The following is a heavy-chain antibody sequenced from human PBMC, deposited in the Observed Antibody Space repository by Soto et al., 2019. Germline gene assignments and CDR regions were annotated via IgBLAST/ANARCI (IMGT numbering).Heavy chain of an antibody. J-gene: IGHJ4*02. CDR1: GFMFNNYA. Sequence: GSLRLSCAASGFMFNNYAMSWVRQAPGKGLEWVSTVSVSGGTTYYADSLKGRFTISRDNSKKTVYLQMNRLRADDTAIYYCAKGLYYYDSSGYRLFDYWGQGTLVTVSS. V-gene: IGHV3-23*01. CDR2: VSVSGGTT. CDR3: AKGLYYYDSSGYRLFDY. D-gene: IGHD3-22*01.